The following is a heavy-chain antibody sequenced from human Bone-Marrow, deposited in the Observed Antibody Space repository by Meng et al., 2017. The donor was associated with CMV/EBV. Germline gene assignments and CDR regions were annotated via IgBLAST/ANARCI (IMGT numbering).Heavy chain of an antibody. D-gene: IGHD2-15*01. CDR3: ARVVVVAATQGRTGWFDP. V-gene: IGHV3-48*03. J-gene: IGHJ5*02. Sequence: GGSLRLSCAASGFTFSSYEMNWVRQAPGKGLEWVSYISSSGSTIYYADSVKGRFTISRDNAKNSLYLQMNSLRAEDTAVYYCARVVVVAATQGRTGWFDPWGQGTLVTVSS. CDR1: GFTFSSYE. CDR2: ISSSGSTI.